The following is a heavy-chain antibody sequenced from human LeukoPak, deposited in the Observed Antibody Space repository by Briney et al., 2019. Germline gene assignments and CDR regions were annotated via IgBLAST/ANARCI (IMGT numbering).Heavy chain of an antibody. D-gene: IGHD4-23*01. CDR1: GFSFSSYW. CDR2: IKQDGSDK. CDR3: ARGGGHLDC. J-gene: IGHJ4*02. Sequence: GGSLRLSCAASGFSFSSYWMSWVRQAPGKGLEWVANIKQDGSDKYYLTSVRGRFTISRDNAKNSLFLQMDSLRVEDTAVYYCARGGGHLDCWGQGTLVTVSS. V-gene: IGHV3-7*03.